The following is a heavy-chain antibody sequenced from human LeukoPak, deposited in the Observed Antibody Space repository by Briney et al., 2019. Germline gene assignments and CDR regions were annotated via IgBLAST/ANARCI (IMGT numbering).Heavy chain of an antibody. J-gene: IGHJ3*02. CDR2: IYYSGST. CDR1: GGSISSYY. D-gene: IGHD2-21*02. V-gene: IGHV4-59*01. Sequence: SETLSLTCTVSGGSISSYYWSWIRQPPGKGLEWIGYIYYSGSTNYNPSLKSRVTISVDTSKNQFSLKLSSVTATDTAVYYCARDDPYCGGDCYAFDIWGQGTMVTVSS. CDR3: ARDDPYCGGDCYAFDI.